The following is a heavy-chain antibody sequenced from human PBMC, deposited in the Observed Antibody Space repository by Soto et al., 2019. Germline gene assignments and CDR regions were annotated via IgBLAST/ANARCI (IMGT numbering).Heavy chain of an antibody. CDR2: INHSGST. CDR3: ARVRYYSSGSSINWFDP. J-gene: IGHJ5*02. D-gene: IGHD3-10*01. Sequence: SETLSLTCAVYGGSFSGYYWSWIRQPPGKGLEWIGEINHSGSTNYNPSLKSRVTISVDTSKNQFSLKLSSVTAADTAVYYCARVRYYSSGSSINWFDPWGQGSLVTVSS. CDR1: GGSFSGYY. V-gene: IGHV4-34*01.